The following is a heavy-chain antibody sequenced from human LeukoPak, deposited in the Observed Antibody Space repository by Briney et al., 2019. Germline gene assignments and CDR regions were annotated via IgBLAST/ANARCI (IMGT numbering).Heavy chain of an antibody. J-gene: IGHJ4*02. CDR2: INHSGST. D-gene: IGHD7-27*01. CDR3: ARGSELGNDY. V-gene: IGHV4-34*01. CDR1: GGSFSGYY. Sequence: KSSETLSLTCAVYGGSFSGYYWSWIRQPPGKGLEWIGEINHSGSTNYNPSLKSRVTISVDTSKNQFSLKLSSVTAADTAVYYCARGSELGNDYWGQGTLVTVSS.